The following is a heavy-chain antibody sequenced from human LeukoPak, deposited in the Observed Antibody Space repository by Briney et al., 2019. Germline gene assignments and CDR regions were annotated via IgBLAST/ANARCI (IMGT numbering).Heavy chain of an antibody. CDR1: GGSISSYY. CDR3: ARQDVVVITAATYYYGMDV. CDR2: IYYSGST. J-gene: IGHJ6*02. D-gene: IGHD2-2*01. V-gene: IGHV4-59*08. Sequence: SETLSLTCTVPGGSISSYYWNWIRQPPGKGLEWIGYIYYSGSTNYNPSLKSRVTISVDTSKNQFSLELSSVTAADTAVYYCARQDVVVITAATYYYGMDVWGQGTTVTVSS.